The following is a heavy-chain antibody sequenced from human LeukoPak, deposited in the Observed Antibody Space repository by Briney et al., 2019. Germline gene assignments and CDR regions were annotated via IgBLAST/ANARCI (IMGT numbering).Heavy chain of an antibody. CDR2: ISTTGSHK. V-gene: IGHV3-21*04. D-gene: IGHD1-26*01. CDR1: GFTFTDYS. Sequence: GGSLRLSCATSGFTFTDYSMNWVRQAPGKGLEWVSSISTTGSHKYYADSVKGRFTISRNNAKNSLYLQMNSLRVEDTALYHCARPGSGSYSFAFDYWGQGTLVTVSS. J-gene: IGHJ4*02. CDR3: ARPGSGSYSFAFDY.